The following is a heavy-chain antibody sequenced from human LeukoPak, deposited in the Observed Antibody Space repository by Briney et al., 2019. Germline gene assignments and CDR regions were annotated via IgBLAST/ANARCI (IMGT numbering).Heavy chain of an antibody. Sequence: GGSLRLSCAASGFTFSSYGMHWVRQAPGKGLEWVAVIWYDGSNKYYADSVKGRFTISRDNSKNTLYLQMNSLRAEDTAVYYCAGHRIAVAGTVEWFDPWGQGTLVTVSS. CDR3: AGHRIAVAGTVEWFDP. V-gene: IGHV3-33*01. D-gene: IGHD6-19*01. CDR1: GFTFSSYG. CDR2: IWYDGSNK. J-gene: IGHJ5*02.